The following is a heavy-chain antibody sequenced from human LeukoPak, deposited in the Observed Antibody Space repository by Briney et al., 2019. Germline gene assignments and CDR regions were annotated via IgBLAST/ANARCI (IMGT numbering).Heavy chain of an antibody. CDR3: ATPLDYYDTSGYHQGGD. V-gene: IGHV3-7*03. CDR2: IRQGGDTE. D-gene: IGHD3-22*01. Sequence: GGSLRLSCAASGFPFNAYWMTWVRQAPGKGLEWVANIRQGGDTEYYVDSVKGRFTISRDNAKNSLYLQMNSLRAEDTAVYYCATPLDYYDTSGYHQGGDWGQGTLVTVSS. CDR1: GFPFNAYW. J-gene: IGHJ4*02.